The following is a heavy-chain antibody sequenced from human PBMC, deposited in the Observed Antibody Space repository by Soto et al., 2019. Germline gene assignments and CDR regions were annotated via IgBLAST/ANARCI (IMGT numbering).Heavy chain of an antibody. J-gene: IGHJ4*02. CDR1: GYTFTNYY. CDR2: INPNSGGT. D-gene: IGHD3-22*01. V-gene: IGHV1-2*04. Sequence: GASVKVSCKASGYTFTNYYIHWVRQAPGQGLEWMGWINPNSGGTNYAQKFQDWVTMTRDTSINTVYMELSRLRADDTPGSYCARPSGYYPYYFDDWGQGSLVTVSS. CDR3: ARPSGYYPYYFDD.